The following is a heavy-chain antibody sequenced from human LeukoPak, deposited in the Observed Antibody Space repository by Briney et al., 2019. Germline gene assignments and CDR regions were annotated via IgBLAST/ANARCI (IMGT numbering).Heavy chain of an antibody. CDR1: GFTLSSYW. Sequence: GGSLRLSCAASGFTLSSYWMSWVRQAPGKGLEWVANIKQDGSEKYYVDSVKGRFTISRDNAKNSLYLQMISLRAEDTAVYYCARHLYGSSAYYNDYWGQGTLVTVSS. V-gene: IGHV3-7*01. J-gene: IGHJ4*02. CDR3: ARHLYGSSAYYNDY. D-gene: IGHD3-22*01. CDR2: IKQDGSEK.